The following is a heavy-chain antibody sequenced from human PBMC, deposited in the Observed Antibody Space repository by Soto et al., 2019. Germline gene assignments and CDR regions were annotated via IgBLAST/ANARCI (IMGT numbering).Heavy chain of an antibody. V-gene: IGHV1-18*01. J-gene: IGHJ3*02. D-gene: IGHD5-18*01. CDR1: GYTFTSYG. CDR3: ARAGYSYGSYDAFDI. CDR2: ISAYNGNT. Sequence: AAVKVSCKASGYTFTSYGISWVRQAPGQGLEWMGWISAYNGNTNYAQKLQGRVTMTTDTSTSTAYMELRSLRSDDTAVYYCARAGYSYGSYDAFDIWGQGTMVTVSS.